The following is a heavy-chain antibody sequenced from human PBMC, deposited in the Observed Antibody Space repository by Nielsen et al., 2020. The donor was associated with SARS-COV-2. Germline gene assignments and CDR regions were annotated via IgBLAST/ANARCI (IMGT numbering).Heavy chain of an antibody. V-gene: IGHV4-59*13. CDR1: GGSISSYY. CDR2: IYYSGST. D-gene: IGHD2-8*02. CDR3: ATGYYYYGMDV. Sequence: SETLSLTCTVSGGSISSYYWSWIRQPPGKGLEWIGYIYYSGSTNYNPSLKSRVTISVDTSKNQFSLKLSSVTTADTAVYYCATGYYYYGMDVWGQGTTVTVSS. J-gene: IGHJ6*02.